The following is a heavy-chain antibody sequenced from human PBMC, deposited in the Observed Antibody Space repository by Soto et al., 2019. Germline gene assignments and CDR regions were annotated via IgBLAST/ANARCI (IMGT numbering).Heavy chain of an antibody. J-gene: IGHJ6*02. CDR2: ISSSSSYI. Sequence: EVQLVESGGGLVKPGGSLRLSCAASGFTFSSYSMNWVRQAPGKGLEWVSSISSSSSYIYYADSVKGRFTISRDNAKNSLYLQMNSLRAEDTAVYYCASPPFGELLTGMDVWGQGTTVTVSS. CDR3: ASPPFGELLTGMDV. V-gene: IGHV3-21*01. CDR1: GFTFSSYS. D-gene: IGHD3-10*01.